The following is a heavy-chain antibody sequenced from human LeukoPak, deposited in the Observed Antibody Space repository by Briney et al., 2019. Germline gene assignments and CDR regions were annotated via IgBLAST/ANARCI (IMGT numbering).Heavy chain of an antibody. CDR2: IYYSGST. CDR1: GGSISSSSYY. Sequence: PSETLSLTCTVPGGSISSSSYYWGWIRQPPGKGLEWIGSIYYSGSTYYNPSLKSRVTISVDTSKNQFSLKLSSVTAADTAVYYCAGHIQIGLRVSRLGWFDPWGQGTLVTVSS. CDR3: AGHIQIGLRVSRLGWFDP. J-gene: IGHJ5*02. V-gene: IGHV4-39*01. D-gene: IGHD2-21*02.